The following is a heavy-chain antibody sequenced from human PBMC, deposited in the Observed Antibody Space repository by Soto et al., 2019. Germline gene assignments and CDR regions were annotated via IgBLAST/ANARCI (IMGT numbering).Heavy chain of an antibody. J-gene: IGHJ4*02. CDR1: GFTFSSYS. CDR3: ARVIYSSSWSYFDYFDY. Sequence: GGSLRLSCAASGFTFSSYSMNWVRQAPGKGLEWVSYISSSSSTIYYADSVKGRFTISRDNAKNSLYLQMNSLRDEDTAVYYCARVIYSSSWSYFDYFDYWGQGTLVTVSS. CDR2: ISSSSSTI. D-gene: IGHD6-13*01. V-gene: IGHV3-48*02.